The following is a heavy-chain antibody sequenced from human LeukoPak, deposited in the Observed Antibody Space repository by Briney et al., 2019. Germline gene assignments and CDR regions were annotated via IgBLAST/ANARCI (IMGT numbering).Heavy chain of an antibody. J-gene: IGHJ3*02. D-gene: IGHD6-6*01. CDR2: IYYSGST. CDR1: GGSISSSSYY. V-gene: IGHV4-39*01. CDR3: ATSGFASIAAKNDPLDI. Sequence: SETLSLTCTVSGGSISSSSYYWGWIRQPPGKGLEWIGSIYYSGSTYYNPSLKSRVTISVDTSKNQCSLKLSSVTAADTAVYYCATSGFASIAAKNDPLDIWGQGTMVTVSS.